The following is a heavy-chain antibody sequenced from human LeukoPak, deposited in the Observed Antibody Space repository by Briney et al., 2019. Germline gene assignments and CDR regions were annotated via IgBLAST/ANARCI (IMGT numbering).Heavy chain of an antibody. J-gene: IGHJ4*02. Sequence: GESLKISCKASENSFTTSWIGWVRQMPGRGLEWMGIIYPGDSDTRYSPSFQGQVTISADKSISTAYLQWSSLKASDTAMYYCARRPSGTSSAPFDYWGQGTLVTVSS. D-gene: IGHD1-26*01. CDR1: ENSFTTSW. V-gene: IGHV5-51*01. CDR2: IYPGDSDT. CDR3: ARRPSGTSSAPFDY.